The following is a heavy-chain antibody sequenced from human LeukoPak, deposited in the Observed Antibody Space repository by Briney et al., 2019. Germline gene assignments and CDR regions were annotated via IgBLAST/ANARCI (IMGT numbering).Heavy chain of an antibody. CDR2: IYNNGNT. Sequence: PSEPLSLTCTVSGGAIRSYYWSWIRQPPGKGLEWIGYIYNNGNTNYNPSLKSRVTISVDTSKNRFSLKLSSVTAADTAVYYCVRAWGDYWGQGILVTVSS. D-gene: IGHD1-26*01. V-gene: IGHV4-59*01. CDR1: GGAIRSYY. J-gene: IGHJ4*02. CDR3: VRAWGDY.